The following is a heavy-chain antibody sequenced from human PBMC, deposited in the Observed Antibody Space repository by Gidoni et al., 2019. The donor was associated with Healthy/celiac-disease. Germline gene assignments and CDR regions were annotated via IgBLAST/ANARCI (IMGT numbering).Heavy chain of an antibody. CDR1: GYTFTGYY. CDR2: INPNSGGT. CDR3: ARDHAQTGDPIWYFDL. V-gene: IGHV1-2*04. Sequence: QVQLVQSGAEVKKPGASVKVACKASGYTFTGYYMHWVRQAPGQGLEWMGWINPNSGGTNYAQKFQGWVTMTRDTSISTAYMELSRLRSDDTAVYYCARDHAQTGDPIWYFDLWGRGTLVTVSS. D-gene: IGHD7-27*01. J-gene: IGHJ2*01.